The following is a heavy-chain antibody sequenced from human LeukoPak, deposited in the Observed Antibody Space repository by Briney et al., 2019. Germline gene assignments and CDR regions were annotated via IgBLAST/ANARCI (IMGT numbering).Heavy chain of an antibody. J-gene: IGHJ4*02. D-gene: IGHD3-16*02. CDR1: GFTFSNYA. V-gene: IGHV3-23*01. CDR2: ISGSGGST. CDR3: AKDPPGGDYVWGSYRPGEDYFDY. Sequence: GGSLRLSCAASGFTFSNYAMSWVRQAPGKGLEWVSAISGSGGSTYYADSVKGRFTISRDNSKNTLYLQMNSLRAEDTAVYYCAKDPPGGDYVWGSYRPGEDYFDYWGQGTLVTVSS.